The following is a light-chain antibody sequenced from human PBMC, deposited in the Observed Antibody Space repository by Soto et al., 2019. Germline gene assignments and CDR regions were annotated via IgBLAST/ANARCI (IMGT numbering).Light chain of an antibody. CDR3: GTWDSNRSAVV. CDR2: ENN. J-gene: IGLJ2*01. V-gene: IGLV1-51*02. CDR1: SSNIGNNY. Sequence: QSVLTQPPSVSATPGQKVTISCSGSSSNIGNNYVSWYQQLPGTAPKLLIYENNKRPSGIPDRFSASKSGTSATLGITGLQTGDEADYYCGTWDSNRSAVVFGGGTKVTVL.